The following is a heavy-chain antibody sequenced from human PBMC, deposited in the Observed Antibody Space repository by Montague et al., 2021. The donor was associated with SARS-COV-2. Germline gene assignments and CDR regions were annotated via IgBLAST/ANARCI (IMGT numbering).Heavy chain of an antibody. V-gene: IGHV4-39*02. Sequence: SETLSLTCTVSGGSISSSNYYWDWIRQPPGKGLEWIGSIYDSGSTYYNPSLKSRVTTSVDTSKNHFSLKLNSVTAADTAVYYCARRGRKLLPVAITIGGFDIWGQGTMVTVSS. D-gene: IGHD3-22*01. CDR2: IYDSGST. CDR1: GGSISSSNYY. J-gene: IGHJ3*02. CDR3: ARRGRKLLPVAITIGGFDI.